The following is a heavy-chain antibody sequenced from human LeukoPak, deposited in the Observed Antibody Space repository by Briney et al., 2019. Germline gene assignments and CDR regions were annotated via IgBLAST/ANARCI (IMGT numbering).Heavy chain of an antibody. CDR1: GFTFISYT. V-gene: IGHV3-21*01. Sequence: GGSLRVSCAASGFTFISYTMNWVRQARGKGLEWVSSISGGSTYTFYADSVMGRFTISRDNAKNSLYLHMSSLRAEDTAVYYCARVRDLYRDYWGQGILVTVSS. D-gene: IGHD5-12*01. CDR2: ISGGSTYT. J-gene: IGHJ4*02. CDR3: ARVRDLYRDY.